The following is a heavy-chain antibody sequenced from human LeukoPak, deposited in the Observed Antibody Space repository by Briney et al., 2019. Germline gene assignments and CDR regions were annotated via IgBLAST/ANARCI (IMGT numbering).Heavy chain of an antibody. J-gene: IGHJ4*02. D-gene: IGHD3-10*01. CDR3: ASEILWFGEYRDY. V-gene: IGHV3-7*01. Sequence: QPGGSLRLSCTVSGFTVSSNSMSWVRQAPGKGLEWVANIKQDGSEKYYVDSVKGRFTISRDNAKNSLYLQMNSLRAEDTAVYYCASEILWFGEYRDYWGQGTLVTVSS. CDR2: IKQDGSEK. CDR1: GFTVSSNS.